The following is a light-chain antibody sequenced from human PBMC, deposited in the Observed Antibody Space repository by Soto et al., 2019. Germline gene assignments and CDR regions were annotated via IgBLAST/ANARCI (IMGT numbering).Light chain of an antibody. J-gene: IGKJ5*01. CDR1: QSVSSY. CDR2: DAS. Sequence: EIVLTQSPATLSLSPGERATLSCRASQSVSSYVAWYQQKPGQAPRLLIYDASNSGTGIPARCSDSGSGTDFTLISSSLETEEFAVYYCLQRSRWPPTPFGQGTRLEI. CDR3: LQRSRWPPTP. V-gene: IGKV3-11*01.